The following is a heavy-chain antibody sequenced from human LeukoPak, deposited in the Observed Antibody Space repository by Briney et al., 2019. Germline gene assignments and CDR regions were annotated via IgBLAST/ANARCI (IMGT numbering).Heavy chain of an antibody. Sequence: GGSLRLSCAASGFTFSSYAMSWVRQAPGKGLEWVSAISGSGGSTYYADSVKGRFTISRDNSKNTLYLQMNSLRAEDTAVYYCAKASPVTMIVVVILDAFDIWGQGTMVTVSS. V-gene: IGHV3-23*01. CDR2: ISGSGGST. CDR1: GFTFSSYA. D-gene: IGHD3-22*01. J-gene: IGHJ3*02. CDR3: AKASPVTMIVVVILDAFDI.